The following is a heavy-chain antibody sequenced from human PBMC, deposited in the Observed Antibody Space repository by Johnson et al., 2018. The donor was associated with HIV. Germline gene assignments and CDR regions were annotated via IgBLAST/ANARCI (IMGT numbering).Heavy chain of an antibody. CDR2: IYSDGST. V-gene: IGHV3-66*01. CDR3: AKERGISGGFDI. CDR1: GFTVSSNY. Sequence: EVQLVESGGGLVQPGGSLRLSCAASGFTVSSNYMSWVRQAPGKGLEWVSLIYSDGSTYYADSVKGRFTISRDNSKNMVYLQMNSLRAEDTAVYYCAKERGISGGFDIWGQGTMVTVSS. J-gene: IGHJ3*02. D-gene: IGHD2-15*01.